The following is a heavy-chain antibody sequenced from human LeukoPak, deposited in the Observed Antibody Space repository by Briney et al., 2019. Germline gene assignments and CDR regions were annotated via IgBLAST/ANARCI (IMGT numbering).Heavy chain of an antibody. CDR1: GYTFTGYY. CDR3: ARVREYCSSTSCYNVAFDY. Sequence: ASVKVSCKASGYTFTGYYIHWVRQAPGQGLEWMGWLNPNSGATNVAQKFQGRVTMTRDTSINTAYMEMSSLRSDDTAVYYCARVREYCSSTSCYNVAFDYWGQGTLVTVSS. CDR2: LNPNSGAT. V-gene: IGHV1-2*02. J-gene: IGHJ4*02. D-gene: IGHD2-2*02.